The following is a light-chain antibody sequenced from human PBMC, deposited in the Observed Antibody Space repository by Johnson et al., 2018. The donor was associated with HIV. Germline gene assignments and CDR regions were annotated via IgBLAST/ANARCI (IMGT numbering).Light chain of an antibody. V-gene: IGLV1-51*02. Sequence: QSVLTQPPSVSAAPGQKVTISCSGSSSNIGNNYVSWYQQLPGAAPKLLIYENNQRPSVIPDRFSGSKSGTSATLAITRLQTGDEADYYCGTWDSSLSAGVVGTGTKVTVL. J-gene: IGLJ1*01. CDR1: SSNIGNNY. CDR2: ENN. CDR3: GTWDSSLSAGV.